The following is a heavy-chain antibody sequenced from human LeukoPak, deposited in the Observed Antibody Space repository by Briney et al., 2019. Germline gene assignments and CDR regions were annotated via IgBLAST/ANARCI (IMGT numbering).Heavy chain of an antibody. J-gene: IGHJ4*02. Sequence: PGGSLRLSCAASGFTFSSYAMSWVRQAPGKGLAWVSGISGSGGSTYHADSVKGRFTISRDNSRNTLHLQMNSLRAEDTAVYYCAREPNLYDFWSGYYPYFDYWGQGTLVTVSS. D-gene: IGHD3-3*01. CDR1: GFTFSSYA. V-gene: IGHV3-23*01. CDR3: AREPNLYDFWSGYYPYFDY. CDR2: ISGSGGST.